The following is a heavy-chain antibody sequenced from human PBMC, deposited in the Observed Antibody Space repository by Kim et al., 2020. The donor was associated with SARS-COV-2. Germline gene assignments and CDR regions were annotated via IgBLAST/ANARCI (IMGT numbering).Heavy chain of an antibody. J-gene: IGHJ2*01. CDR2: ISYDGSNK. CDR3: ARVPRRGRRDDWYFDL. CDR1: GFTFSSYP. Sequence: GGSLRLSCAASGFTFSSYPMHWVRQAPGKGLEWVAVISYDGSNKYYTDSVKGRFTISRGNSQNTLYLQMNSLRTEDTAVYYCARVPRRGRRDDWYFDLWGRGTLVTVSS. V-gene: IGHV3-30*04.